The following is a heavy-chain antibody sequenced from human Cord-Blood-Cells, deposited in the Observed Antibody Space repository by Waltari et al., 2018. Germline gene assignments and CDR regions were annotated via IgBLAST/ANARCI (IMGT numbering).Heavy chain of an antibody. J-gene: IGHJ4*02. CDR3: AGGPSEQQLERGDYFDY. CDR2: INPNSGGT. Sequence: QVQLVQSGAEVKKPGASVQVSCKASGYTFTGYYMHWVRQAPGQGLEWMGWINPNSGGTNCAQRFQGWVTMTRDTSISTAYMELSRLRSDDTAVYYCAGGPSEQQLERGDYFDYWGQGTLVTVSS. D-gene: IGHD6-13*01. V-gene: IGHV1-2*04. CDR1: GYTFTGYY.